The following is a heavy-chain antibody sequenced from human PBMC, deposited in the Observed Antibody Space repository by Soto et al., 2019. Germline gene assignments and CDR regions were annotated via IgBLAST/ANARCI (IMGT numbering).Heavy chain of an antibody. Sequence: EVQLVESGGGLVQPGGSLSLSCAASGFTVSSKYMSWVRQAPGKGLECVSLIRSGGSTYYAGSVKGRFTISRDNSENTLFLQMNSLRVEDTAVYYCTSDDVHCSGGRCYVVPIDVWGKGTTVTVS. J-gene: IGHJ6*03. CDR1: GFTVSSKY. V-gene: IGHV3-66*01. CDR2: IRSGGST. D-gene: IGHD2-15*01. CDR3: TSDDVHCSGGRCYVVPIDV.